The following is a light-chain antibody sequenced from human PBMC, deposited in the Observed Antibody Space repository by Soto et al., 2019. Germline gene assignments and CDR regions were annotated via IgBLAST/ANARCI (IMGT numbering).Light chain of an antibody. V-gene: IGKV3D-20*02. CDR1: QTISSSS. CDR2: DAS. Sequence: IVLTHSPGTLSFSPWSRSTIYFSSSQTISSSSLAWYQQKGGQAPRLLIYDASNRATGIPARFSGSGSGTDFTLTITSLEPEDFAVYFCHQRYNWPRVTFGQGTRLEIK. J-gene: IGKJ5*01. CDR3: HQRYNWPRVT.